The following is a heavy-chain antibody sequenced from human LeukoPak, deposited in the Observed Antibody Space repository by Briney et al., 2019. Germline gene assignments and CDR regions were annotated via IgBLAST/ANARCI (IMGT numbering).Heavy chain of an antibody. CDR3: ARSGIAVAGNWFDH. CDR2: ISYDGSNK. V-gene: IGHV3-30-3*01. J-gene: IGHJ5*02. D-gene: IGHD6-19*01. Sequence: GGSPRLSCAASGFTFSSYAMHWVRQAPGKGLEWVAVISYDGSNKYYADSVKGRFTISRDNSKNTLYLQMNSLRAEDTAVYYCARSGIAVAGNWFDHWGQGTLVTVSS. CDR1: GFTFSSYA.